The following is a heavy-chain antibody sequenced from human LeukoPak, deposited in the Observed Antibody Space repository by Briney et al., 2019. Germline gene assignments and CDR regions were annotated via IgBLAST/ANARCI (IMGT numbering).Heavy chain of an antibody. CDR3: ARDSASLGPLQH. CDR1: GGTFSSYA. Sequence: SVKVSCKASGGTFSSYAISWVRQAPGQGLEWMGGIIPIFGTANYAQKFQGRVTITADESTSTAYMELSSLRSEDTAVYYCARDSASLGPLQHWGQGTLVTVSS. J-gene: IGHJ1*01. CDR2: IIPIFGTA. D-gene: IGHD6-6*01. V-gene: IGHV1-69*13.